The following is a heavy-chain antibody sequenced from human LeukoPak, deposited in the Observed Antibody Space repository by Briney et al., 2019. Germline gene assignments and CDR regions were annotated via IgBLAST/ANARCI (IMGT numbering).Heavy chain of an antibody. CDR1: GFTFSSYW. D-gene: IGHD3-9*01. CDR2: ISNSGGTI. CDR3: ARDQVYDILTGFSPDGFDI. V-gene: IGHV3-48*04. J-gene: IGHJ3*02. Sequence: PGGSLRLSCAASGFTFSSYWMSWVRQAPGKGLEWVSYISNSGGTIYYADSVKGRFTISRDNAKNSLYLQMNSLRAEDTAVYYCARDQVYDILTGFSPDGFDIWGQGTLVTVSS.